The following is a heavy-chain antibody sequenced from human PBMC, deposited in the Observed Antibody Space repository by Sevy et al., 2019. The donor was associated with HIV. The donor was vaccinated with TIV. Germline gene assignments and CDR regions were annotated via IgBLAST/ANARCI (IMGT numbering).Heavy chain of an antibody. CDR1: GFTFSDYY. J-gene: IGHJ4*02. CDR2: ISSSGSTI. CDR3: AREMATAAPLHY. D-gene: IGHD5-18*01. V-gene: IGHV3-11*01. Sequence: GGSLRLSCAASGFTFSDYYMSWIRQAPGKGLEWVSYISSSGSTIYYADSVKGRFTISRENAKNSLYLQMNSLRAEDTAVYYCAREMATAAPLHYWSQGTLVTVSS.